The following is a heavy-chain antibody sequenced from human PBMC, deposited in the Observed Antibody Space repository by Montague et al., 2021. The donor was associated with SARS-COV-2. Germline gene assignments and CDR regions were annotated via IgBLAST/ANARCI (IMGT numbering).Heavy chain of an antibody. J-gene: IGHJ6*02. V-gene: IGHV4-61*01. CDR2: VYYTGTA. CDR3: ARECLDCSGTSCYTNGLDV. Sequence: SETLSLTCTVSGDSVSSGLYYWIWIRQLPGKGLEWIGYVYYTGTANHNPSLKSRLTLTVDTSKNQFSLKLSSVTAADTAIYYCARECLDCSGTSCYTNGLDVWGQGTIVTVSS. D-gene: IGHD2-15*01. CDR1: GDSVSSGLYY.